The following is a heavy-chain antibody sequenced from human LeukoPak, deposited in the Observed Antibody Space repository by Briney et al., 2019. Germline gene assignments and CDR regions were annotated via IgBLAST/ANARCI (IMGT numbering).Heavy chain of an antibody. CDR1: GFTFSNNW. CDR3: ARDSGSYYGADY. Sequence: GGSLRLSCAASGFTFSNNWMHWVRQAPGKGLVWVSRINSDGRTTTYADSVKGRFTISRDNSKNTLYLQMGSLRAEDMAVYYCARDSGSYYGADYWGQGTLVTVSS. J-gene: IGHJ4*02. D-gene: IGHD1-26*01. V-gene: IGHV3-74*01. CDR2: INSDGRTT.